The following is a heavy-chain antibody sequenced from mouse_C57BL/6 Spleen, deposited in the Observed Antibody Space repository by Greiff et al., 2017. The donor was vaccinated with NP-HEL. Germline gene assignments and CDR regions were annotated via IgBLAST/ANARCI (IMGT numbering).Heavy chain of an antibody. D-gene: IGHD3-2*02. J-gene: IGHJ2*01. CDR1: GYTFTSYW. CDR2: IDPSDSYT. Sequence: QVQLQQPGAELVRPGPSVKLSCKASGYTFTSYWMHWVKQRPGQGLEWIGVIDPSDSYTNYNQKFKGKATLTVDTSSSTAYMQLSSLTSEDSAVYYCARESRQLRLPPFDYWGQGTTLTVSS. V-gene: IGHV1-59*01. CDR3: ARESRQLRLPPFDY.